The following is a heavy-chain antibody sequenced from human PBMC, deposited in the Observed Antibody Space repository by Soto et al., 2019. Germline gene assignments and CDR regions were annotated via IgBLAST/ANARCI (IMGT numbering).Heavy chain of an antibody. Sequence: QVRLQESGPGLVKPSETLSLTCTVSGGSISPSYWNWVRQPPGKRPEWIGCIYYTGNTHYNPSLKSRVTISRDTSKNQFSLELTSVTAADTAMYFCAACLDHNKVGYWGQGTLVTVSS. CDR3: AACLDHNKVGY. J-gene: IGHJ4*02. V-gene: IGHV4-59*01. D-gene: IGHD3-16*01. CDR2: IYYTGNT. CDR1: GGSISPSY.